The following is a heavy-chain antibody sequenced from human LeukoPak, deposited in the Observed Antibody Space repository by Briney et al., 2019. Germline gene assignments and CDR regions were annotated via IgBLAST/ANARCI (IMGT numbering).Heavy chain of an antibody. Sequence: APVKVSCKASGSTFTSNYIHWVRQAPGQGLEWTGVIHPSGGGTNYAPKFQGRVTMTRDTSTTTVFMELSSLTSEDTAIYYCARMEMDPAMVTNYFDYWGQGTLVTVSS. V-gene: IGHV1-46*01. CDR2: IHPSGGGT. D-gene: IGHD5-18*01. CDR3: ARMEMDPAMVTNYFDY. J-gene: IGHJ4*02. CDR1: GSTFTSNY.